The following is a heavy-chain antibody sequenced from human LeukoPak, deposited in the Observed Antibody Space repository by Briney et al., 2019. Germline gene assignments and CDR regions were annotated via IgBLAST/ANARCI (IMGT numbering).Heavy chain of an antibody. CDR3: ARDRAAAGNYYYYGMDV. CDR1: GFTFSDCY. D-gene: IGHD6-13*01. CDR2: ISSSSSYT. J-gene: IGHJ6*04. Sequence: GGSLRLSCAASGFTFSDCYMSWIRQAPGKGLEWVSYISSSSSYTDYVDSVKGRFTISRDNAKNSLYLQMNSLRAEDTVVYYCARDRAAAGNYYYYGMDVWGKGTTVTVSS. V-gene: IGHV3-11*06.